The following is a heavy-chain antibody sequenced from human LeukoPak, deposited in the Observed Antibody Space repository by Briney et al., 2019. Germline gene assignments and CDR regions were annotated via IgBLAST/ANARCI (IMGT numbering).Heavy chain of an antibody. J-gene: IGHJ6*03. Sequence: ASVKASCKASGYTFTGYFIHWVRPAPGQGLEWMGWINPNSGVTNYGQKFQGRATMTRDTSTTTVYMDQRSLRSEDTAVYFCAREQREGLSGNLGGLFASYYTYYYLDVWGRGTTVTVSS. D-gene: IGHD3-3*01. CDR1: GYTFTGYF. CDR3: AREQREGLSGNLGGLFASYYTYYYLDV. CDR2: INPNSGVT. V-gene: IGHV1-2*02.